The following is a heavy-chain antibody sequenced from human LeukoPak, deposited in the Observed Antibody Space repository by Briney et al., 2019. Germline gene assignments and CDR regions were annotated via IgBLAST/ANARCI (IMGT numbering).Heavy chain of an antibody. CDR2: IYYSGST. CDR3: ARSMFLLTPFDY. D-gene: IGHD3-10*02. CDR1: GGSISSGGYH. V-gene: IGHV4-31*03. J-gene: IGHJ4*02. Sequence: SQTLSLTCTVSGGSISSGGYHWSWIRQHPGKGLEWIGYIYYSGSTYYNPSLKSRVTISVDTSKNQFSLKLSSVTAADTAVYYCARSMFLLTPFDYWGQGTLVTVSS.